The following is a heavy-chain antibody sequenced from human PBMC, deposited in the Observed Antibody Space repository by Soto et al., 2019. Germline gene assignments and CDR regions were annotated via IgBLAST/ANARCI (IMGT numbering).Heavy chain of an antibody. Sequence: QVQLQESGPGLVKPSGTLSLTCAVSGGSISSSNWWSWVRQPPGKGLEWIGEIYHSGSTNYNPSLKSRLTRSVDQSKNQFPLKLSSVTAADTAVYYCARVAVAGTRVDYWGQGTLVTVSS. CDR2: IYHSGST. D-gene: IGHD6-19*01. CDR1: GGSISSSNW. V-gene: IGHV4-4*02. J-gene: IGHJ4*02. CDR3: ARVAVAGTRVDY.